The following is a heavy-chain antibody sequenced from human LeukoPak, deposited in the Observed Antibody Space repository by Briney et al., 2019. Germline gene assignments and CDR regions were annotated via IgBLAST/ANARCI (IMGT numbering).Heavy chain of an antibody. Sequence: GGSLRLSCAASGFTFSSYGMHWVRQAPGKGLEWVAVISYDGSNKYYADSVKGRFTISRDNSKNTLYLQMNSLRAEDTAVYYCARMGWQWLVQRWFDPWGQGTLVTVSS. V-gene: IGHV3-30*03. J-gene: IGHJ5*02. CDR2: ISYDGSNK. D-gene: IGHD6-19*01. CDR3: ARMGWQWLVQRWFDP. CDR1: GFTFSSYG.